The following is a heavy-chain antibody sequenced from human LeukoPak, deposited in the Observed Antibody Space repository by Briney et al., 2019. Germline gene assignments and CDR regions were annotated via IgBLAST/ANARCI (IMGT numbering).Heavy chain of an antibody. CDR2: INPNSGGT. J-gene: IGHJ1*01. CDR1: GYTFSGYY. Sequence: ASVKVSCKASGYTFSGYYMHWVRQAPGQGLEWMGWINPNSGGTNYAQKFQGRVTTTRDTSISTAYMELSRLRSDDTAVYYCARGYPLSTTAAGTYFQHWGQGTLVTVSS. D-gene: IGHD6-13*01. CDR3: ARGYPLSTTAAGTYFQH. V-gene: IGHV1-2*02.